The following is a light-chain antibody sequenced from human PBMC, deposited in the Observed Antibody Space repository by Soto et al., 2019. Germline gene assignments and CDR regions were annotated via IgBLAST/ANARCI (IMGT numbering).Light chain of an antibody. CDR2: DAS. Sequence: IQLTQSPSSLSASVGNRVTITCRASQSISSWLAWYQHKPGKAPKLLIYDASNLDSGVPSRFSGSGSGTEFSLTISNLQPDDFATYYCQQYENYWTFGQGTKVDIK. CDR3: QQYENYWT. CDR1: QSISSW. J-gene: IGKJ1*01. V-gene: IGKV1-5*01.